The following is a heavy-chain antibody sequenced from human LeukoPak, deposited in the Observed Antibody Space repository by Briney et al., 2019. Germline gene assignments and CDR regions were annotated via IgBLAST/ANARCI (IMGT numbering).Heavy chain of an antibody. J-gene: IGHJ6*02. CDR3: AVSLTTGGYYGMDV. V-gene: IGHV1-24*01. CDR2: FDPEDGET. D-gene: IGHD1-1*01. Sequence: ASGKVSCKVSGYTLTELSLHWVRQAPGKGLEWMGRFDPEDGETIYARKFQGRVTMTEDTSTDTAYMELSSLRSEDTAVYFCAVSLTTGGYYGMDVWGQGTTVTVSS. CDR1: GYTLTELS.